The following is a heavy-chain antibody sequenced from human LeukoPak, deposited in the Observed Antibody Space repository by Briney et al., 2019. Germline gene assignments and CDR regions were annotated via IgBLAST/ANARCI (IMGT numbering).Heavy chain of an antibody. J-gene: IGHJ4*02. Sequence: PGRSLRLSCETSGFNFSSNGMHWVRQAPGKGLEWVAVIRYDGSKKYYANSVKGRFTISRDNSKNTLYLQMNSLRGEDTAVYYCNAHHFGVAPDYWGQGTLVTVSS. V-gene: IGHV3-33*01. CDR2: IRYDGSKK. CDR3: NAHHFGVAPDY. CDR1: GFNFSSNG. D-gene: IGHD3-3*01.